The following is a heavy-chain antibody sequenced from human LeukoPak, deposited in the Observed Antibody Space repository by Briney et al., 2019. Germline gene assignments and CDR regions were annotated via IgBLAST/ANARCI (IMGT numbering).Heavy chain of an antibody. Sequence: SETLSLTCTVSGGSISSDNYYWSWIRQPPGKGLEWIGYIYYSGSTNYNPSLKGRVTISVDTSKNQFSLKLSSVTAADTAVYYCARGSGSSGVDWFDPWGQGTLVTVSS. CDR1: GGSISSDNYY. CDR3: ARGSGSSGVDWFDP. V-gene: IGHV4-61*01. CDR2: IYYSGST. J-gene: IGHJ5*02. D-gene: IGHD6-6*01.